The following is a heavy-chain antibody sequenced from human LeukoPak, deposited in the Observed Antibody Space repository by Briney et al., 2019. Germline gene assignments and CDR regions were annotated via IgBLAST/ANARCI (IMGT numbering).Heavy chain of an antibody. CDR2: IYSSGSS. V-gene: IGHV4-4*07. Sequence: SETLSLTCTVSGSSISSYYWSWIRQPAGKGLEWIGRIYSSGSSNYSPSLNSRVTMSVDTSKKQFSLKLSSVTAADTAVYYCARSEYSSSFDYWGQGTLVTVSS. D-gene: IGHD6-6*01. CDR1: GSSISSYY. CDR3: ARSEYSSSFDY. J-gene: IGHJ4*02.